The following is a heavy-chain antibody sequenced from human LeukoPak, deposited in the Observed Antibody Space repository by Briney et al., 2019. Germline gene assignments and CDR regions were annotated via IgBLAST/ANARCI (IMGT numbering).Heavy chain of an antibody. CDR3: AKDIAAANYGMDV. Sequence: GRSLRLSCAASGFTFDDYAMHWVRQAPGKGLERVSGISWNSGSIGYADSVKGRFTISRDNAKNSLYLQMNSLRAEDTALYYCAKDIAAANYGMDVWGQGTTVTVSS. CDR1: GFTFDDYA. V-gene: IGHV3-9*01. CDR2: ISWNSGSI. J-gene: IGHJ6*02. D-gene: IGHD6-13*01.